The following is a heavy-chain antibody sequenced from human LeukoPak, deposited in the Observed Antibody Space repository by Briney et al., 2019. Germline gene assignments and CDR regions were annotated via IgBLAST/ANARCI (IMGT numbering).Heavy chain of an antibody. Sequence: SETLSLTCTVSRGSISSYYWSWLRQPPGQGLEWIGYIYYSGSTDYNPSLKSRVNISVDTSKNQFSLKLSSVTAADTAVYYCARVRVSSGSHPWYFDYWGQGTLVTVSS. V-gene: IGHV4-59*01. CDR3: ARVRVSSGSHPWYFDY. J-gene: IGHJ4*02. CDR1: RGSISSYY. D-gene: IGHD3-22*01. CDR2: IYYSGST.